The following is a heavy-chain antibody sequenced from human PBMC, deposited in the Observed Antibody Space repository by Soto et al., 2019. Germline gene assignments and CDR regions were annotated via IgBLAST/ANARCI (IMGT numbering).Heavy chain of an antibody. D-gene: IGHD6-6*01. CDR2: IIPIFGTA. J-gene: IGHJ5*02. Sequence: ASVKVSCKASGGTFSSYAISWVRQAPGQGLEWMGGIIPIFGTANYAQKFQGRVTITADESTSTAYMELSSLRSEDTAVYYCAREGSSSGWFDPWGQGTLVTVSS. CDR3: AREGSSSGWFDP. CDR1: GGTFSSYA. V-gene: IGHV1-69*13.